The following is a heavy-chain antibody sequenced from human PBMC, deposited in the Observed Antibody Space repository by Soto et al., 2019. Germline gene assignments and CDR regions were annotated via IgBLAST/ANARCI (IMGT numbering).Heavy chain of an antibody. V-gene: IGHV1-58*01. CDR3: AAGGSEYSSSSESARLPYYYGMDV. CDR2: IVVGSGNT. Sequence: GASVKVSCKASGFTFTSSAVQWVRQARGQRLEWIGWIVVGSGNTNYAQKFQERVTITRDMSTSTAYMELSSLRSEDTAVYYCAAGGSEYSSSSESARLPYYYGMDVWGQGTTVTVSS. CDR1: GFTFTSSA. D-gene: IGHD6-6*01. J-gene: IGHJ6*02.